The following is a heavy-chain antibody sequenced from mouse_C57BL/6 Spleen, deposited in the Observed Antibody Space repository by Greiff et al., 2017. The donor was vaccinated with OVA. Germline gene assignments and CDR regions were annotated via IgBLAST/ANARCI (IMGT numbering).Heavy chain of an antibody. Sequence: VQLQESGPELVKPGASVKISCKASGYAFSSSWMNWVKQRPGKGLEWIGRIYPGDGDTNYNGKFKGKATLTADKSSSTAYMQLSSLTSEDSAVYYCARSNWSYMDYWGQGTSRTVSS. D-gene: IGHD4-1*01. CDR2: IYPGDGDT. V-gene: IGHV1-82*01. J-gene: IGHJ4*01. CDR3: ARSNWSYMDY. CDR1: GYAFSSSW.